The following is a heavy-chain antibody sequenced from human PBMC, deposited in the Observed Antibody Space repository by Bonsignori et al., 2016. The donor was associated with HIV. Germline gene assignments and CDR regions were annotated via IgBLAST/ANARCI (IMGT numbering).Heavy chain of an antibody. CDR2: INHSGST. J-gene: IGHJ4*02. CDR3: ARGIAAAQVSPFDY. D-gene: IGHD6-13*01. V-gene: IGHV4-34*01. CDR1: GGSFSGYY. Sequence: SETLSLTCAVYGGSFSGYYWSWIRQPPGKGLEWIGEINHSGSTNYNPSLKSRVTISVDTSKNQFSLKLSSVTAADTAVYYCARGIAAAQVSPFDYWGQGTLVTVSS.